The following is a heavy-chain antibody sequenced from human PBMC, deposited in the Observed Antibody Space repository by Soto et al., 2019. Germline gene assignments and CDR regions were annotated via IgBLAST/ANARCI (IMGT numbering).Heavy chain of an antibody. CDR2: IRTKTDGGAT. Sequence: EVQLVESGGGLVKPGGSLRLSCAASGFSFSDVAMKWVRQAPGRGLEWVGRIRTKTDGGATEYAAPVKGRFTISRDDSKNTLYLQMNSLKIEDTAVYYCHPLMGAIRNWGQGTLVTVSS. CDR3: HPLMGAIRN. CDR1: GFSFSDVA. J-gene: IGHJ4*02. V-gene: IGHV3-15*07. D-gene: IGHD1-26*01.